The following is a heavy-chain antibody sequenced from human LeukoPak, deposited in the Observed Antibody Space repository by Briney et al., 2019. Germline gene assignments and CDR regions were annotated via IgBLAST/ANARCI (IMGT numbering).Heavy chain of an antibody. J-gene: IGHJ4*02. Sequence: GGSLRLSCEASGFTFNSYAIYWVRQAPGKGLEWVSGICGSGGCTYYADSVKGRFTISRDNSKNTVYLQMNSLTADDTAVYYCAKTTVGYSSGRYPGWPADCWGQGTLVTVSS. V-gene: IGHV3-23*01. D-gene: IGHD6-19*01. CDR2: ICGSGGCT. CDR1: GFTFNSYA. CDR3: AKTTVGYSSGRYPGWPADC.